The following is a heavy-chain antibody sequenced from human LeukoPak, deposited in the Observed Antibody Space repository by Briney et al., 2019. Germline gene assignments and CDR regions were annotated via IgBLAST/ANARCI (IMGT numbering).Heavy chain of an antibody. CDR2: ISSSSSYI. CDR3: AVGPNSSGPVGY. D-gene: IGHD6-19*01. CDR1: GFTFSSYS. V-gene: IGHV3-21*01. J-gene: IGHJ4*02. Sequence: GGSLRLSCAASGFTFSSYSMNWVRQAPGKGLEWVSSISSSSSYIYYADSVKGRFTISRDNAKNSLYLQMNSLRAEDTAVYYCAVGPNSSGPVGYWGQGTLVTVSS.